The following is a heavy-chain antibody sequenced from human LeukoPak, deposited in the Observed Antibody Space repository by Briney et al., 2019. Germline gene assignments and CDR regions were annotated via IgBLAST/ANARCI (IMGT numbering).Heavy chain of an antibody. Sequence: SETLSLTCTVSGGSISSYYWSWIRQPPGKGLEWIGYIYYSGSTNYNPSLKSRVTISVDTSKNQFSLKLSSVTAADTAVYYCATDLRMGPFDYWGQGTLVTVSS. D-gene: IGHD3-3*01. J-gene: IGHJ4*02. CDR3: ATDLRMGPFDY. CDR2: IYYSGST. CDR1: GGSISSYY. V-gene: IGHV4-59*08.